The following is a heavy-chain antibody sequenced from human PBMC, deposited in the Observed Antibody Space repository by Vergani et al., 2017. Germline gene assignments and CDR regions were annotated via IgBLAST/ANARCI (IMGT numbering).Heavy chain of an antibody. CDR1: GFTFSSYA. CDR3: AKDEPKLSLDY. V-gene: IGHV3-23*03. Sequence: EVQLLESGGGLVQPGGSLRLSCAASGFTFSSYAMSWVRQAPGKGLEWVSVIYSGGSTYYADSVKGRFTISRDNSKNTLYLQMNSLRAEDTAVYYCAKDEPKLSLDYWGQGTLVTVSS. CDR2: IYSGGST. J-gene: IGHJ4*02. D-gene: IGHD5-18*01.